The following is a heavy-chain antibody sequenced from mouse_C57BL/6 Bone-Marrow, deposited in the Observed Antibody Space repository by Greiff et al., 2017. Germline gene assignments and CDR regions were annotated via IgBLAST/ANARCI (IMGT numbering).Heavy chain of an antibody. Sequence: QVQLKESGAELARPGASVKLSCKASGYTFTSYGISWVKQRTGQGLEWIGEIYPRSGNTYYNEKFKGKATLTADKSSSTAYMELRSLTSEDSAVYFCARSGYYGSRVYAMDYWGQGTSVTVSS. V-gene: IGHV1-81*01. J-gene: IGHJ4*01. CDR3: ARSGYYGSRVYAMDY. CDR1: GYTFTSYG. CDR2: IYPRSGNT. D-gene: IGHD1-1*01.